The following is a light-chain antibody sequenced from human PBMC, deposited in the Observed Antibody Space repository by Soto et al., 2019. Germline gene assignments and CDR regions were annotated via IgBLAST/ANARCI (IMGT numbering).Light chain of an antibody. CDR2: GAS. CDR1: PAVTSSN. Sequence: IFLTQSPDTLSLSPGERATLSCRASPAVTSSNYIAWYQQKPGQAPRLLIYGASRRATGIPDRISGSGSVTDFTLTIDRLEPEDVGVYYCQQYGNSLYTFGQGTKLEI. J-gene: IGKJ2*01. CDR3: QQYGNSLYT. V-gene: IGKV3-20*01.